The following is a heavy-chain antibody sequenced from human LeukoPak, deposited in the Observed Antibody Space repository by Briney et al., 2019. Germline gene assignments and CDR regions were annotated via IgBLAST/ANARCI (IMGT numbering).Heavy chain of an antibody. CDR2: IIPIFGTT. D-gene: IGHD3-22*01. J-gene: IGHJ6*02. V-gene: IGHV1-69*01. CDR1: GGTFSSYT. Sequence: SVKVSCKTSGGTFSSYTITWVRQAPGQGLEWMGGIIPIFGTTNYAQKFQGRVTITADESTSTAYMELSSLRSEDTAVYYCARDITMIVAPNYYYYGMDVWGQGTTVTVSS. CDR3: ARDITMIVAPNYYYYGMDV.